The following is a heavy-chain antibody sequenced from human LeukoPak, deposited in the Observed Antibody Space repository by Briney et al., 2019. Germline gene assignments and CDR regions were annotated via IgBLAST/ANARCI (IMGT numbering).Heavy chain of an antibody. V-gene: IGHV3-23*01. D-gene: IGHD3-9*01. CDR1: GYTFSSYG. J-gene: IGHJ3*02. Sequence: GGSLRLSCAASGYTFSSYGMNWVRQAPGKGLEWVSGISGSGASTYNADSVKGRFTISRDNSKNTLYLQMNTLRAEDTAVYYCAKVGRVPRYFDWLFYFDIWGQGTMVTVSS. CDR2: ISGSGAST. CDR3: AKVGRVPRYFDWLFYFDI.